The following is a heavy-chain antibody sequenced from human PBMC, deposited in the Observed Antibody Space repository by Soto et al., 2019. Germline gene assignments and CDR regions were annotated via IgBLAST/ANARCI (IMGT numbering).Heavy chain of an antibody. J-gene: IGHJ4*02. CDR2: ISGSGGST. D-gene: IGHD6-19*01. CDR3: AKDRRSSGWYEGYYFDY. CDR1: GFTVSSYA. Sequence: GGSLRLSCAASGFTVSSYAMSWVRQAPGKGLEWVSAISGSGGSTYYADSVKGRFTISRDNSKNTLYLQMNSLRAEDTAVYYCAKDRRSSGWYEGYYFDYWGQGTLVTVSS. V-gene: IGHV3-23*01.